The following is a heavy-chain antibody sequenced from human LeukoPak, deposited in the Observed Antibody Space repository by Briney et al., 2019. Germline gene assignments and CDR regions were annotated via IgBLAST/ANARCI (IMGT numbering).Heavy chain of an antibody. Sequence: GGSLRLSCAASGFTFSNYAMTWVRQAPGEGLEWVAFISQSGGRSTDYADSVRGRFTISRDNSEDTLYLQMNSLLAEDTAVYHCARDLGCSTSSCRYNWFDPWGQGTLVTVSS. CDR3: ARDLGCSTSSCRYNWFDP. D-gene: IGHD2-2*01. CDR1: GFTFSNYA. CDR2: ISQSGGRST. J-gene: IGHJ5*02. V-gene: IGHV3-23*01.